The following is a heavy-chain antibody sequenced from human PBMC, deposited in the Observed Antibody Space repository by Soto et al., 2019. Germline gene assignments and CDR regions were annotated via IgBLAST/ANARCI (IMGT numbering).Heavy chain of an antibody. Sequence: QVQLQESGPGLVKPSETLSLTCTVSGCSISSYYWSWVRQPPGKGLEWMGYIYYSGTHNYNPSLNSRVATSVDTSNHPLSLKLNSVSAPATPVYLCARAQMATLYFGYWGQGPLVT. CDR1: GCSISSYY. D-gene: IGHD5-12*01. J-gene: IGHJ4*02. V-gene: IGHV4-59*01. CDR3: ARAQMATLYFGY. CDR2: IYYSGTH.